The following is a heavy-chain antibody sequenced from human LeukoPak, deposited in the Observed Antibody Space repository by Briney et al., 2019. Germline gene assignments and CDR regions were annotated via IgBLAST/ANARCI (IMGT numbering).Heavy chain of an antibody. CDR3: ARVDIVVVVAATIGSIAFDI. CDR2: ISAYNGNT. D-gene: IGHD2-15*01. J-gene: IGHJ3*02. CDR1: GYTFTSYG. Sequence: GASVKVSCKASGYTFTSYGISWVRQAPGQGLEWMGWISAYNGNTNYAQKLQGRVTMTTDTSTSTAYMELRSLRSADTAVYYCARVDIVVVVAATIGSIAFDIWGQGTMVTVSS. V-gene: IGHV1-18*04.